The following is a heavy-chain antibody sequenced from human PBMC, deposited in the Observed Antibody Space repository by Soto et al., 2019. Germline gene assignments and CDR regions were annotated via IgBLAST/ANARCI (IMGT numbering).Heavy chain of an antibody. D-gene: IGHD2-15*01. CDR3: AKDGAPRYCSRSSCHPAGAY. V-gene: IGHV3-30*18. CDR1: GFTFSNYG. J-gene: IGHJ4*02. Sequence: QVQLVESGGGVVQPGRSLRLSCAGSGFTFSNYGLHWVRQAPGKGLEWVAVISYDGSHKYYADSVKGLFTISRDNSNNMLYLKMDSLRAEYTAVYYCAKDGAPRYCSRSSCHPAGAYWGQGTLVTVSS. CDR2: ISYDGSHK.